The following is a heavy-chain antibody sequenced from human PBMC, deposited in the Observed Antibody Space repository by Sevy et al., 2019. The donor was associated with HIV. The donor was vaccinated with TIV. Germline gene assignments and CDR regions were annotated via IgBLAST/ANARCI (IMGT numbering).Heavy chain of an antibody. CDR2: INGEGSST. CDR1: GFTFSSYW. D-gene: IGHD6-19*01. CDR3: ARWRAVAGSPHAFDI. J-gene: IGHJ3*02. Sequence: GGSLRLSCAASGFTFSSYWMHWVHQAPGKGLMWVSRINGEGSSTSYADSVKGRFTISRDNAKNTLYLQMNSLRAEDTAVYYCARWRAVAGSPHAFDIWGQGTMVTVSS. V-gene: IGHV3-74*01.